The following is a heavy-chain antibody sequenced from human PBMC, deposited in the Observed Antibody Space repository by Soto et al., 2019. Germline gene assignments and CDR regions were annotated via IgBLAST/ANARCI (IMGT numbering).Heavy chain of an antibody. V-gene: IGHV3-11*01. Sequence: PGGSLRLSCAASGFTFSDYYMSWIRQAPGKGLEWVSYISSSGSTIYYADSVKGRFTISRDNAKNSLYLQMNSLRAEDTAVYYCARDCGCCSSTSTSHAFDIWGQGTMVTVSS. CDR3: ARDCGCCSSTSTSHAFDI. CDR2: ISSSGSTI. J-gene: IGHJ3*02. CDR1: GFTFSDYY. D-gene: IGHD2-2*03.